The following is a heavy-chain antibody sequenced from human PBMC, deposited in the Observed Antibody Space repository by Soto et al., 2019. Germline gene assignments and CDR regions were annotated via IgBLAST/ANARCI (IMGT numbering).Heavy chain of an antibody. CDR2: INPSGGST. Sequence: ASVKVSCKASGYTFTSYYMHWVRQAPEQGLEWMGIINPSGGSTGYAQKFQGRVTMTRNTSISTAYMELSSLRSEDTAVYYCARILSWASYYDFWSGYYNYYYYGMDVWGQGTTVTVSS. CDR1: GYTFTSYY. D-gene: IGHD3-3*01. V-gene: IGHV1-46*01. CDR3: ARILSWASYYDFWSGYYNYYYYGMDV. J-gene: IGHJ6*02.